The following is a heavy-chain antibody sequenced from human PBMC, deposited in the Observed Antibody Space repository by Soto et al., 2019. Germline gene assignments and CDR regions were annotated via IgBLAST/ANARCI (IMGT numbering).Heavy chain of an antibody. J-gene: IGHJ4*02. CDR2: IWSDGSNK. Sequence: QVQLVESGGGVVQPGRSLRLSCAASGFIFSSYGMHCVRQAPGKGLEWVTLIWSDGSNKNDIDSVKSRFTISRDNSKNTVYLPMNSLSVDDTAVYYCAREGTTVVDPPWYWGQGTLVTVSS. D-gene: IGHD4-17*01. CDR3: AREGTTVVDPPWY. V-gene: IGHV3-33*01. CDR1: GFIFSSYG.